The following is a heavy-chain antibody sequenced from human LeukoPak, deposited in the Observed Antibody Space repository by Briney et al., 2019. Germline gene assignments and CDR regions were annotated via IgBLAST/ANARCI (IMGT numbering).Heavy chain of an antibody. D-gene: IGHD3/OR15-3a*01. CDR1: GGSFSDYY. Sequence: QPSETLSLTCAVYGGSFSDYYWAWIRQPPGKGLEWIGEINHNGGINYNPSLKSRVTLSLDTSMNHVSLRLNSVTAADTAVYYCGRYDFWTTQYMGDNWGQGTLVTVSS. CDR2: INHNGGI. V-gene: IGHV4-34*01. J-gene: IGHJ4*02. CDR3: GRYDFWTTQYMGDN.